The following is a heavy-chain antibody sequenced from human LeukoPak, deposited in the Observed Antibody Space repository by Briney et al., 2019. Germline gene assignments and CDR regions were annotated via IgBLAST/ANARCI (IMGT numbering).Heavy chain of an antibody. D-gene: IGHD3-22*01. J-gene: IGHJ4*02. CDR3: TRLGYYDSSGYYFDY. CDR2: IRSKANSYAT. V-gene: IGHV3-73*01. Sequence: PGGSLRLSCAASGFTFSGPAMHWVRQASGKGLEWVGRIRSKANSYATAYAASVKGRFTISRDDSKNTAYLQMNSLKTEDTAVYYCTRLGYYDSSGYYFDYWGQGTLVTVSS. CDR1: GFTFSGPA.